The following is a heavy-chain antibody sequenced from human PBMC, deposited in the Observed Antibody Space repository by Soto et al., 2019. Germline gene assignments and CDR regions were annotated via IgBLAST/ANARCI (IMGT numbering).Heavy chain of an antibody. CDR1: GGSISSGGYY. J-gene: IGHJ6*02. D-gene: IGHD5-12*01. CDR3: ARRRGYSGFHYYYGMDV. CDR2: IYYSGST. Sequence: SETLSLTCTVSGGSISSGGYYWSWIRQHPGKGLEWIGYIYYSGSTNYNPSLKSRVTISVDTSKNQFSLKLSSVTAADTAVYYCARRRGYSGFHYYYGMDVWGQGTTVTVSS. V-gene: IGHV4-31*03.